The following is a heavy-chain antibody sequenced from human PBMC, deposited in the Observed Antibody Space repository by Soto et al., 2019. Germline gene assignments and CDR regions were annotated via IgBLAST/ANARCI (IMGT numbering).Heavy chain of an antibody. D-gene: IGHD4-17*01. J-gene: IGHJ6*02. CDR3: ARHQFRKYGDYANYGMDV. CDR1: GGSISSYY. Sequence: QVQLQESGPGLVKPSETLSLTCTVSGGSISSYYWSWIRQPPGKGLEWIGYIYYSGSTNYNPSLKSRVTFSVDTSKDQSSLKLSSVTAADTAVYYCARHQFRKYGDYANYGMDVWGQGTTVTVSS. V-gene: IGHV4-59*08. CDR2: IYYSGST.